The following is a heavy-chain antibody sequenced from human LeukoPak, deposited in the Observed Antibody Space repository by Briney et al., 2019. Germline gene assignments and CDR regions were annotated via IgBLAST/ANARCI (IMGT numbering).Heavy chain of an antibody. V-gene: IGHV4-30-4*01. J-gene: IGHJ5*02. CDR2: MYYSGST. D-gene: IGHD3-22*01. Sequence: PSETLSLTCTVSGGSISSGDYYWSWIRQPPGKGLKWIAYMYYSGSTYYNPSLKSRVTMSADTSKNQLSLKLSSVTAADTAVYYCARPYYYDSRIDPWGQGILVTVSS. CDR3: ARPYYYDSRIDP. CDR1: GGSISSGDYY.